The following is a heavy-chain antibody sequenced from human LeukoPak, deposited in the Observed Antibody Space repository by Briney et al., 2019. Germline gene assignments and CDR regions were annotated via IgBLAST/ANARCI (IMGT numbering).Heavy chain of an antibody. Sequence: ASVKVSCKTSGYAFTGNYMHWVRQAPGQGLEWMGWINPKKGDTNYAQKFQGRVTLTRDTSITTAYMELSSLRSDDTAIYYCARDWPGYSSWFDPWGQGTLVTVSS. CDR2: INPKKGDT. J-gene: IGHJ5*02. CDR3: ARDWPGYSSWFDP. CDR1: GYAFTGNY. V-gene: IGHV1-2*02. D-gene: IGHD6-19*01.